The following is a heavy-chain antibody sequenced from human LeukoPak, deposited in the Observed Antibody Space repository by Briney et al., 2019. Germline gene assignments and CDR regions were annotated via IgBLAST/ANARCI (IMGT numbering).Heavy chain of an antibody. CDR2: IRYDGSNK. J-gene: IGHJ4*02. D-gene: IGHD3-10*02. V-gene: IGHV3-30*02. CDR1: GFTFSSYG. CDR3: AKLFSGSYYFYFDY. Sequence: PGGSLRLSCAASGFTFSSYGMHWVRQAPGKGLEWVTFIRYDGSNKYYADSVKGRFTISRDNSKNTLYLQMNSLRAEDTAVYYCAKLFSGSYYFYFDYWGQGTLVTVSS.